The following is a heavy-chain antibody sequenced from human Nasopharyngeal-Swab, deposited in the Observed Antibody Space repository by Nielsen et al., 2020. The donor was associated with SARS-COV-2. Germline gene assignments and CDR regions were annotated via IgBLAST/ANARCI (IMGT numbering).Heavy chain of an antibody. CDR1: GYSFTSYC. J-gene: IGHJ4*02. CDR3: ASLYDSSGYYPYYFDY. CDR2: IYPGDSDT. D-gene: IGHD3-22*01. Sequence: GESLKISCKGSGYSFTSYCIGWVLQMPGKGLEWMGIIYPGDSDTRYSPSFQGQVTISADKSISTAYLQWSSLKASDTAMYYCASLYDSSGYYPYYFDYWGQGTLVTVSS. V-gene: IGHV5-51*01.